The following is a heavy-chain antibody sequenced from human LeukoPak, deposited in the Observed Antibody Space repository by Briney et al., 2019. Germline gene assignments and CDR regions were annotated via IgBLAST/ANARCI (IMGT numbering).Heavy chain of an antibody. J-gene: IGHJ2*01. V-gene: IGHV3-66*01. CDR1: GFTVSSNY. CDR3: ARDYFSRAALLGYFDL. Sequence: GGSLRLSCAASGFTVSSNYMSWIRQAPGKGLEWVSIIYSDGSTYYADSVKGRFTISRDNSKNTLYLQMNSLRADDTAVYYCARDYFSRAALLGYFDLWGRGTLVTVSS. D-gene: IGHD2-15*01. CDR2: IYSDGST.